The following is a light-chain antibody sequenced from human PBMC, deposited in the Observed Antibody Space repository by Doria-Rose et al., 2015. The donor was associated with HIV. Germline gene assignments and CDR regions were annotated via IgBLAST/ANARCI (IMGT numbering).Light chain of an antibody. Sequence: DIRMTQSPSTLSASVGDSVTITCRASQSITRWLAWYQQKPGKAPKLLIYKASLLGSGVPSRLSGSGSGTEFTLTISSLQPDDFATYHCQQYNSYSPWTFGPGTKLEIK. CDR1: QSITRW. J-gene: IGKJ2*02. CDR2: KAS. V-gene: IGKV1-5*03. CDR3: QQYNSYSPWT.